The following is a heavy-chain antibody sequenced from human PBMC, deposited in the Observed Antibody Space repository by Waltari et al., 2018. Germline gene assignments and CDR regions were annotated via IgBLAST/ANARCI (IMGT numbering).Heavy chain of an antibody. D-gene: IGHD1-1*01. V-gene: IGHV1-2*02. CDR2: INPQNGGT. J-gene: IGHJ4*02. CDR1: GYTSTDSF. CDR3: AKGASTYGSTGGFDY. Sequence: QVQVVQSGAEVKKPGASVKVSCKTSGYTSTDSFSHWVRQAPGQGLEWLGWINPQNGGTNYAQKFQGRVTMSRDTSSSTAYMDLSRLRSDDTAVYYCAKGASTYGSTGGFDYWGQGALITVSS.